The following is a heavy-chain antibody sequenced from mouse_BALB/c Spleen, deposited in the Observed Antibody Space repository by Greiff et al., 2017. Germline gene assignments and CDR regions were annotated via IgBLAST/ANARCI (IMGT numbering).Heavy chain of an antibody. Sequence: EVKLMGSGGGLVQPGGSRKLSCAASGFPFSSFGMHWVRQAPEKGLEWVAYISSGSSTIYYADTVKGRFTISRDNPKNTLFLQMTSLRSEDTAMYYCARSLYAMDYWGQGTSVTVSS. J-gene: IGHJ4*01. CDR2: ISSGSSTI. CDR3: ARSLYAMDY. CDR1: GFPFSSFG. V-gene: IGHV5-17*02.